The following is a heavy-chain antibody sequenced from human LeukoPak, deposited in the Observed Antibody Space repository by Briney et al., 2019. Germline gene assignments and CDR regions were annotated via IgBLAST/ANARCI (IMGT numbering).Heavy chain of an antibody. J-gene: IGHJ4*02. CDR2: ISGSGGST. CDR3: AKSPLYGDPEGKRLVWDY. Sequence: PGGSLRLSCAASGFTFSSYAMSWVRQAPGKGLEGASAISGSGGSTYYADSVKGRFTISRDNSKNTLYLQMNSLRAEDTAVYYCAKSPLYGDPEGKRLVWDYWGQGTLVTVSS. D-gene: IGHD4-17*01. CDR1: GFTFSSYA. V-gene: IGHV3-23*01.